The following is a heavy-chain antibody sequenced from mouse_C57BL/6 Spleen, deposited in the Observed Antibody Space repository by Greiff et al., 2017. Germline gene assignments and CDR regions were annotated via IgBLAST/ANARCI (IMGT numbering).Heavy chain of an antibody. CDR3: ARWENYEDFDY. V-gene: IGHV1-59*01. CDR2: IDPSDSYT. J-gene: IGHJ2*01. CDR1: GYTFTSYW. Sequence: VKLQQPGAELVRPGTSVKLSCKASGYTFTSYWMHWVKQRPGQGLEWIGVIDPSDSYTNYNQKFKGKATLTVDTSSSTAYMQLSSLTSEDSAVYYCARWENYEDFDYWGQGTTLTVSS. D-gene: IGHD2-4*01.